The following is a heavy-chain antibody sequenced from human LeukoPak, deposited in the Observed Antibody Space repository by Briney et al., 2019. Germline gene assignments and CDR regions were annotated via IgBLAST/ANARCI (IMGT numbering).Heavy chain of an antibody. V-gene: IGHV1-18*04. CDR2: ISGYNGNT. Sequence: ASVKVSCKASGYTFTSYYMHWVRQAPGQGLEWMGWISGYNGNTNYAQKLQGRVTMTTDTSTSTAYMELRSLRSDDTAVYYCARDLKRGYSSGRYSWGTGSSNDYWGQGILVTVSS. CDR1: GYTFTSYY. D-gene: IGHD6-19*01. CDR3: ARDLKRGYSSGRYSWGTGSSNDY. J-gene: IGHJ4*02.